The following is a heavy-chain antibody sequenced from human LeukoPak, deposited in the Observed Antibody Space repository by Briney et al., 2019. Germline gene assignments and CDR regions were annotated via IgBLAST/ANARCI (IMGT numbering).Heavy chain of an antibody. CDR1: GFTFSNAW. Sequence: VGSLRLSCAASGFTFSNAWMSWVRQAPGKELEWVARIRADGTTDYAAPVKGRFTISRDDSMYTLSLQMDSLKTGDTAVYYCAADVPSPLAQIDYWGQGTPVTVSS. V-gene: IGHV3-15*01. CDR3: AADVPSPLAQIDY. CDR2: IRADGTT. J-gene: IGHJ4*02. D-gene: IGHD1-14*01.